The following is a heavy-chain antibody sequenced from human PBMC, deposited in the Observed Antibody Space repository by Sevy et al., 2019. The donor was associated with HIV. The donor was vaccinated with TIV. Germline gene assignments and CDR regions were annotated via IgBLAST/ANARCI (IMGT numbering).Heavy chain of an antibody. V-gene: IGHV3-30*18. CDR2: ISYDGNNK. J-gene: IGHJ1*01. Sequence: GGSLRLSCAGSGFTFSSYAIHWVRQAPGKGLEWVAVISYDGNNKYYADSVQGRFTVSRDNSKNTLYVQMNSLRAEDTAVYYCAKDHNLWSEGGFLHHWGQGTLVTVSS. CDR3: AKDHNLWSEGGFLHH. D-gene: IGHD3-10*01. CDR1: GFTFSSYA.